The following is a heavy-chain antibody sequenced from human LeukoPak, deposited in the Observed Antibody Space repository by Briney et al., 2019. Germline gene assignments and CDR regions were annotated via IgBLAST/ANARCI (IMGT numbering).Heavy chain of an antibody. V-gene: IGHV1-24*01. D-gene: IGHD1-1*01. Sequence: ASVKVSCKVSGYTLTELSMHWVRQAPGKGLEWMGGFDPEDGETIYAQKFQGRVTMTEDTSTDTAYMELSSLRSEDTAVYYCATGGYYWNDVAGWFDPWGQGTLVTVSS. CDR1: GYTLTELS. CDR2: FDPEDGET. J-gene: IGHJ5*02. CDR3: ATGGYYWNDVAGWFDP.